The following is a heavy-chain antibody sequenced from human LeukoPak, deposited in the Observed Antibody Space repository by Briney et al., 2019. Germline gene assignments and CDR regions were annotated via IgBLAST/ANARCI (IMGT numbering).Heavy chain of an antibody. D-gene: IGHD3-3*01. V-gene: IGHV4-30-4*08. Sequence: SETLSLTCAVYGGSFSGYYWSWIRQPPGKGLEWIGYIYYSGSTYYNPSLKSRVTISVDTSKNQFSLKLSSVTAADTAVYYCASRMEWSSHIDYWGRRTLVTVSS. CDR3: ASRMEWSSHIDY. CDR1: GGSFSGYY. J-gene: IGHJ4*02. CDR2: IYYSGST.